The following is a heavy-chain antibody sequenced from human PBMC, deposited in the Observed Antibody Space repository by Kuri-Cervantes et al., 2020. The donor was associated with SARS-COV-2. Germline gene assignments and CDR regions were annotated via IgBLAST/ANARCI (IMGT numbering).Heavy chain of an antibody. CDR3: ARAHSGSYFGNDY. D-gene: IGHD1-26*01. CDR1: GASISSSTYY. Sequence: GSLRLSCTVSGASISSSTYYWGWIRQSPGKGLEWLGSIYESGDTYYSSSLKSRVTISVDTSKNQFSLKLSSVTAADTAVYYCARAHSGSYFGNDYRGQGTLVTVSS. J-gene: IGHJ4*02. V-gene: IGHV4-39*07. CDR2: IYESGDT.